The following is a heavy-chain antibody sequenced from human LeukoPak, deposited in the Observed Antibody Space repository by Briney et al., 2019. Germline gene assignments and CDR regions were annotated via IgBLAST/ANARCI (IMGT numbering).Heavy chain of an antibody. CDR1: GGSISSYY. CDR2: IYTSGST. V-gene: IGHV4-4*07. D-gene: IGHD1-26*01. Sequence: SETLSLTCTVSGGSISSYYWSWIRQPAGKGLEWIGRIYTSGSTNYNPSLKSRVTMSVDTSKNQFSLKLSSVTAADTAVYYCARSFVTELPEDYYYYYMDVWGKGTPVTVSS. J-gene: IGHJ6*03. CDR3: ARSFVTELPEDYYYYYMDV.